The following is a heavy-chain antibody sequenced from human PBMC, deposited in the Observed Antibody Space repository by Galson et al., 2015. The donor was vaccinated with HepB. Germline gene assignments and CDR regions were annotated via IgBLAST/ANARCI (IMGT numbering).Heavy chain of an antibody. CDR2: ISYDGSNK. J-gene: IGHJ3*02. CDR1: GFTFSSYA. Sequence: SCAASGFTFSSYAMHWVRQAPGKGLEWVAVISYDGSNKYYADSVQGRFTISRDNSKNTLYLQMNSLRAEDTAVHYCVRERITIFGVVMGTFDMWGQGTMVTVSS. CDR3: VRERITIFGVVMGTFDM. D-gene: IGHD3-3*01. V-gene: IGHV3-30-3*01.